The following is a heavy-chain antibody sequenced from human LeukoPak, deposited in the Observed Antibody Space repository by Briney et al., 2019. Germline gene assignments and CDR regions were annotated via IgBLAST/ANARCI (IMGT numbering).Heavy chain of an antibody. J-gene: IGHJ4*02. V-gene: IGHV4-59*01. D-gene: IGHD3-22*01. CDR1: GDSISSDY. CDR2: IYYSGST. CDR3: AGGMKSDSSGYYHLVFDY. Sequence: SETLSLTCTVSGDSISSDYWSWIRQPPGKGLEWIGYIYYSGSTNYNPSLKSRVTISVDTSKNQFSLKLSSVTAADTAVYYCAGGMKSDSSGYYHLVFDYWGQGTLVTVSS.